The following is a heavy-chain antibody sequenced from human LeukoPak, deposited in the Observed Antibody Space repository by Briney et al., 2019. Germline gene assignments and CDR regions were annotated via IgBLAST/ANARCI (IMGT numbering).Heavy chain of an antibody. J-gene: IGHJ4*02. CDR3: AREAYSGSFVVDSAFDY. CDR1: GDSISSSSSY. D-gene: IGHD1-26*01. Sequence: SETLSLTCTVSGDSISSSSSYWGWIRQPPGKGLEWIGSIYYSGSTYYNPSLKSRVTISVDTSKNQFSLKLSSVTAADTAVYYCAREAYSGSFVVDSAFDYWGQGTLVTVSS. V-gene: IGHV4-39*07. CDR2: IYYSGST.